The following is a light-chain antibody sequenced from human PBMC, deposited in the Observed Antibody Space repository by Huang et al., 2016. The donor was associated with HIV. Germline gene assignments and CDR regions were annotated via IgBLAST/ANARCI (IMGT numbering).Light chain of an antibody. CDR3: QQSHSSPLT. CDR1: RSIGEY. CDR2: RSS. V-gene: IGKV1-39*01. Sequence: DIQMTQSPSSLCASVGDRVTITCRTSRSIGEYLTWYQQKPGRAPKRLIYRSSILHSGVPARFRGTGSGTDFTLTVSGLQFEDFATYYCQQSHSSPLTFGPGTKVDI. J-gene: IGKJ3*01.